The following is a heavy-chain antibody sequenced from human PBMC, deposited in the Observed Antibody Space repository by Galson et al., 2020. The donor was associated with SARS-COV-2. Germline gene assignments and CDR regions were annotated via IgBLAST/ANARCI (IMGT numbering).Heavy chain of an antibody. D-gene: IGHD3-10*01. CDR1: GFTFSSYA. Sequence: GESLKISCAASGFTFSSYAMSWVRQAPGKGLEWVSAISGSGGSTYYADSVKGRFTISRDNSKNTLYLQMNSLRAEDTAVYYCAKTLDYYGSGSYECYFDYWGQGTLVTVSS. V-gene: IGHV3-23*01. J-gene: IGHJ4*02. CDR3: AKTLDYYGSGSYECYFDY. CDR2: ISGSGGST.